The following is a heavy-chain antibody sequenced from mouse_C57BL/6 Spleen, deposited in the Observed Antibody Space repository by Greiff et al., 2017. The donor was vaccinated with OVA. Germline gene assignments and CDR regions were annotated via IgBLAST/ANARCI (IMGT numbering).Heavy chain of an antibody. Sequence: DVKLQESGPGLVKPSQSLSLTCSVTGYSITSGYYWNWIRQFPGNKLEWMGYISYDGSNNYNPSLKNRISITRDTSKNQFFLKLNSVTTEDTATYYCARGDYYAFDYWGQGTTLTVSS. J-gene: IGHJ2*01. CDR2: ISYDGSN. V-gene: IGHV3-6*01. CDR3: ARGDYYAFDY. D-gene: IGHD1-1*01. CDR1: GYSITSGYY.